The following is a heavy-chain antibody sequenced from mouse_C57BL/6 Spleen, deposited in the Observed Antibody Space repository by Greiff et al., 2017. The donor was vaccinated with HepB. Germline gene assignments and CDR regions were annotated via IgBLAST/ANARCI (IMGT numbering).Heavy chain of an antibody. D-gene: IGHD1-1*01. V-gene: IGHV1-50*01. Sequence: VQLQQPGAELVKPGASVKLSCKASGYTFTSYWMQWVKQRPGQGLEWIGEIDPSDSYTNYNQKFKGKATLTVDTSSSTAYMQLSSLTSEDSAVYYCARGDYYGSRDGAYWGEGTLVTVSA. CDR3: ARGDYYGSRDGAY. J-gene: IGHJ3*01. CDR1: GYTFTSYW. CDR2: IDPSDSYT.